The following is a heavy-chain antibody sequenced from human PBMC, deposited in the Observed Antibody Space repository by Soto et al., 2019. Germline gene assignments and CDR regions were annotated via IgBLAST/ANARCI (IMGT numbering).Heavy chain of an antibody. CDR2: ISAYNGNT. CDR3: ARGEGYSSSWTAAVRYYYGMDV. Sequence: QVQLVQSGAEVKKPGASVKVSCKASGYTFTSYGISWVRQAPGQGLEWMGWISAYNGNTNYAQKLQGRVTMTTDTSTSTAYLELRSLRSDDTAVYYCARGEGYSSSWTAAVRYYYGMDVWGQGTTVTVSS. D-gene: IGHD6-13*01. CDR1: GYTFTSYG. V-gene: IGHV1-18*01. J-gene: IGHJ6*02.